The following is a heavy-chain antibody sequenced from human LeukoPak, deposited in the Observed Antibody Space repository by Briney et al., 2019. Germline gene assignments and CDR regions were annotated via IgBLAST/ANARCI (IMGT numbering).Heavy chain of an antibody. CDR2: IKSKTDGGTT. CDR1: GFTFSNAW. D-gene: IGHD4-17*01. CDR3: TTDLHDYGDYNYYYYMDV. J-gene: IGHJ6*03. Sequence: KTGGSLRLSCAASGFTFSNAWMSWVRQAPGKGLEWVGRIKSKTDGGTTDYAAPVKGRFTISRDDSKNTLYLQMNSLKTEDTAVYYCTTDLHDYGDYNYYYYMDVWGKGTTVTISS. V-gene: IGHV3-15*01.